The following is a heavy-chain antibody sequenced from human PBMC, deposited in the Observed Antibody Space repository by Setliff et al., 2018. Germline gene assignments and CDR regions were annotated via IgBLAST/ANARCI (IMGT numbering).Heavy chain of an antibody. CDR1: GGSFSDYY. CDR3: ARAQVVFAISAVVWYFEV. CDR2: INHSGST. Sequence: TLSLPCPVYGGSFSDYYWGWIRQSPGKRPEWIAEINHSGSTNYNPSLKSRVSMSVEKSKNQFSLTLTSLTAADTAVYYCARAQVVFAISAVVWYFEVWGRGTQVTVSS. V-gene: IGHV4-34*01. J-gene: IGHJ2*01. D-gene: IGHD2-21*01.